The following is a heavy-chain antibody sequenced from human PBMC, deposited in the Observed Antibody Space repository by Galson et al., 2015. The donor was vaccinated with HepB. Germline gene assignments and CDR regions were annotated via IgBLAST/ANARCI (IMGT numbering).Heavy chain of an antibody. V-gene: IGHV1-18*04. CDR1: GYTFTSYG. Sequence: SVKVSCKASGYTFTSYGISWVRQAPGQGLEWMGWISAYNGNSNYAQKLQGRVTMTTDTSTSTAYMELRSLRSDDTAVYYCARDHPVYPSEFGYYYGMDVWGQGTTVTVSS. D-gene: IGHD1-14*01. CDR2: ISAYNGNS. CDR3: ARDHPVYPSEFGYYYGMDV. J-gene: IGHJ6*02.